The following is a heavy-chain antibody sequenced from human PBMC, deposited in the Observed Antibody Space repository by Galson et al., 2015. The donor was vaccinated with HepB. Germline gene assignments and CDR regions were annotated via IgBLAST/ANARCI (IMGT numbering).Heavy chain of an antibody. J-gene: IGHJ4*02. CDR2: IYYSGTT. CDR3: ARVMAAAGFSDY. D-gene: IGHD6-13*01. Sequence: YIYYSGTTHYNPSLKSRVTISGDTSKSQFSLKLSSVTAADTAVYYCARVMAAAGFSDYWGQGTLVTVSS. V-gene: IGHV4-31*02.